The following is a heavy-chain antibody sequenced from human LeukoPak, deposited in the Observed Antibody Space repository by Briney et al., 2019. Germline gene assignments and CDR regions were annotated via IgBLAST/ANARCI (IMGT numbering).Heavy chain of an antibody. CDR3: ATLVSGINY. CDR1: GYTFTGYY. J-gene: IGHJ4*02. D-gene: IGHD1-20*01. Sequence: GSSVKVSCKASGYTFTGYYMHWVRQAPGQGLEWLGRINPKTGGSNYAQKFQGRVTMTSDTSTSTAYMELSRLNSDDTAVYYCATLVSGINYWGQGTPVTVSS. V-gene: IGHV1-2*06. CDR2: INPKTGGS.